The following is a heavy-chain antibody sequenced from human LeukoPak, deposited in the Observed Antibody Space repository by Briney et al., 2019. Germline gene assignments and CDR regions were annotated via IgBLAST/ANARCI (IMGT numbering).Heavy chain of an antibody. J-gene: IGHJ6*03. CDR3: AREYFAPSDYYYYMDV. D-gene: IGHD3-9*01. Sequence: PGGSLRLSCAASGFTFSSYWMSWVRQAPGKGLEWVANIKQDGSEKYYVDSVKGRFTISRDNAKNTVYLQMNSLRAEDTAMYYCAREYFAPSDYYYYMDVWGKGTTVTVSS. V-gene: IGHV3-7*01. CDR1: GFTFSSYW. CDR2: IKQDGSEK.